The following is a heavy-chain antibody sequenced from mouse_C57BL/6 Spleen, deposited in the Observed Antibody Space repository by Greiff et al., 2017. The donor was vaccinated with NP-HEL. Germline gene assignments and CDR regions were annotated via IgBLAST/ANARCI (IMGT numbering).Heavy chain of an antibody. CDR2: INSDGGST. D-gene: IGHD1-1*01. CDR3: ARHAYYYGSSSYWYFDV. CDR1: EYEFPSHD. J-gene: IGHJ1*03. V-gene: IGHV5-2*01. Sequence: EVKVVESGGGLVQPGESLKLSCESNEYEFPSHDMSWVRKTPEKRLELVAAINSDGGSTYYPDTMERRFIISRDNTKKTLYLQMSSLRSEDTALYYCARHAYYYGSSSYWYFDVWGTGTTVTVSS.